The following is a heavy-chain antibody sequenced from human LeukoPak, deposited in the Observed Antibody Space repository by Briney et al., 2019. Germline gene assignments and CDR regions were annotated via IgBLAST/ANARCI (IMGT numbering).Heavy chain of an antibody. D-gene: IGHD6-6*01. J-gene: IGHJ6*03. CDR1: GYSFTSYW. CDR2: IYPGDSDT. Sequence: LGDSLKISCKGSGYSFTSYWIGWVRQMPGKGLEWMGIIYPGDSDTRYSPSFQGQVTISADKSISTAYLQWSSLKASDTAMYYCASHSSSSTYYYYYYMDVWGKGTTVTVSS. V-gene: IGHV5-51*01. CDR3: ASHSSSSTYYYYYYMDV.